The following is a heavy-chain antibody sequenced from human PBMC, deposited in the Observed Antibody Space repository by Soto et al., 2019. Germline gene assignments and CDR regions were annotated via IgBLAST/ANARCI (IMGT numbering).Heavy chain of an antibody. CDR1: GYSFATSG. V-gene: IGHV1-18*01. D-gene: IGHD3-22*01. J-gene: IGHJ4*02. CDR2: ISAYNGNT. CDR3: ARAGQSYDSRGYAN. Sequence: QVKLVQSGTEVKQPGASMKVSCKASGYSFATSGISWVRQAPGQGLEWMGWISAYNGNTNYDQKLQDRVTMTTDTSTSTAYLELRNLRSDDTAVYYCARAGQSYDSRGYANWGQGTLVTVSS.